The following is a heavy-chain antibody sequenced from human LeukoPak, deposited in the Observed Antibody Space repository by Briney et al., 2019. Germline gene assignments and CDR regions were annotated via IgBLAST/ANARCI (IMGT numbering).Heavy chain of an antibody. CDR2: ISGSGGST. Sequence: GGSLRLSCAASGFTFSSYAMSWVRQAPGKGLEWVSAISGSGGSTYYADSVKGRFTISRDNSKNTLYLQMNSLRAEDTAVYYCAKDPTASVVPAANFDYWGQGTLVTVSS. J-gene: IGHJ4*02. CDR1: GFTFSSYA. D-gene: IGHD2-2*01. V-gene: IGHV3-23*01. CDR3: AKDPTASVVPAANFDY.